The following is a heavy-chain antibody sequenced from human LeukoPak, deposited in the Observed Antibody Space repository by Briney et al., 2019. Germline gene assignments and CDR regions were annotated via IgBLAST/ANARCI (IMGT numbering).Heavy chain of an antibody. CDR1: GYTFTGYY. CDR2: INPNSGGT. CDR3: ARDSLKHIVVVPATISGYMDV. D-gene: IGHD2-2*01. V-gene: IGHV1-2*02. J-gene: IGHJ6*03. Sequence: GSVKVSCKASGYTFTGYYMHWVRQAPGQGLEWMGWINPNSGGTNYAQKFQDRVTMTRDTSISTAYMELSRLRSDDTAVYYCARDSLKHIVVVPATISGYMDVWGKGTTVTVSS.